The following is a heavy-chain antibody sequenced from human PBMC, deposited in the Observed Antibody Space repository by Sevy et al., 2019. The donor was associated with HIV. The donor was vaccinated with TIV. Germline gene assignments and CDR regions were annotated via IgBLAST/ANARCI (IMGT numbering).Heavy chain of an antibody. CDR2: ISSSSSTI. V-gene: IGHV3-48*02. Sequence: GGSLRLSCAASGFTFSSYSMNWVHQAPGKGLEWVSYISSSSSTIYYADSVKGRFTISRDNAKNSLYLQMNSLRDEDTAVYYCARDGVASSSWYVEYFQHWGQGTLVTVSS. J-gene: IGHJ1*01. D-gene: IGHD6-13*01. CDR1: GFTFSSYS. CDR3: ARDGVASSSWYVEYFQH.